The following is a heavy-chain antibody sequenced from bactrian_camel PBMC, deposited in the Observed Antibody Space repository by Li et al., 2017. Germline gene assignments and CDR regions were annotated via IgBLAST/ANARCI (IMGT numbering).Heavy chain of an antibody. CDR1: GFTFSTYA. CDR3: AKGWPSMKIDPPE. CDR2: IWPSGGTT. Sequence: DVQLVESGGGLVQAGGSLRLSCAASGFTFSTYAMSWVRQAPGKGLEWVSVIWPSGGTTYYADSVKGRFTISRDNAKNTVYLQMNSLEPKDTAMYYCAKGWPSMKIDPPERGQGTQVTVS. D-gene: IGHD4*01. V-gene: IGHV3S40*01. J-gene: IGHJ4*01.